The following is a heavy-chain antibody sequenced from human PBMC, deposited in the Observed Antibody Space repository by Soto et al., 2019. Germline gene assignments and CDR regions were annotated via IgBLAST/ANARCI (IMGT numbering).Heavy chain of an antibody. CDR1: GVTFSNAW. Sequence: GGSLRLSCAASGVTFSNAWMNWVRKAPGKGLEYIGRIRSKTDGGTTEYAAPVEGRFTVSRDDSKNTLYLQMSGLKTEDTAVYYCTTTRPGTNVFDNWGQGTLVTVSS. CDR2: IRSKTDGGTT. CDR3: TTTRPGTNVFDN. D-gene: IGHD6-13*01. V-gene: IGHV3-15*01. J-gene: IGHJ3*02.